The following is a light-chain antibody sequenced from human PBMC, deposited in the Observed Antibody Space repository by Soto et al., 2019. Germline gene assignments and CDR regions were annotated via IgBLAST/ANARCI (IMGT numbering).Light chain of an antibody. Sequence: EIVMTQSPATLSVSPGERTTLSCRASQSVSRILAWYQQKPGQAPRLLIYGASTRATGIPVRFSGSGSGTEFTLTISSLQSEDFAVYCCQQYDKWPPTFGQGTKV. V-gene: IGKV3-15*01. CDR1: QSVSRI. CDR2: GAS. J-gene: IGKJ1*01. CDR3: QQYDKWPPT.